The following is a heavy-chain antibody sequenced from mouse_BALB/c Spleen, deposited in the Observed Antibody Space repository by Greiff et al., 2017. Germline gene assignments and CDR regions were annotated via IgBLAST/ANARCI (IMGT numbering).Heavy chain of an antibody. V-gene: IGHV1S26*01. CDR1: GYTFTSYT. J-gene: IGHJ2*01. Sequence: QVQLQQSGPELVKPGALVKISCKASGYTFTSYTMHWVKQRPGQGLEWIGYINPSSGYTNYNQKFKDKATLTADKSSSTAYMQLSSLTSEDSAVYYCARSPGLYGNYGWVFDYWGQGTTLTVSS. CDR3: ARSPGLYGNYGWVFDY. CDR2: INPSSGYT. D-gene: IGHD2-1*01.